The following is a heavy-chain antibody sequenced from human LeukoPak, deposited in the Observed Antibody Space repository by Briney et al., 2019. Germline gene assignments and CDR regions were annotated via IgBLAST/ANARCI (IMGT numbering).Heavy chain of an antibody. D-gene: IGHD1-26*01. CDR2: IYSGGST. V-gene: IGHV3-53*01. CDR1: GFTVSSNY. J-gene: IGHJ4*02. Sequence: GGSLRLSCAASGFTVSSNYMSWVRQAPGKGLEWVSVIYSGGSTYYADSVKGRFTISRDNAKNSLYLQMNSLRAEDTAVYYCARRPMGGSYDYWGQGTLVTVSS. CDR3: ARRPMGGSYDY.